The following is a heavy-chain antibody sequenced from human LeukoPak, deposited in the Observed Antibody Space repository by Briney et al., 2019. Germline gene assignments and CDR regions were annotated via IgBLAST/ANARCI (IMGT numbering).Heavy chain of an antibody. Sequence: PGGSLRLSCVTSGFTFSSYWMSWIRQPPGKGLEWIGEINHSGSTNYNPSLKSRVTISVDTSKNQFSLKLSSVTAADTAVYYCARGRPTMIVVVIRYGGDFDYWGQGTLVTVSS. J-gene: IGHJ4*02. D-gene: IGHD3-22*01. V-gene: IGHV4-34*01. CDR3: ARGRPTMIVVVIRYGGDFDY. CDR1: GFTFSSYW. CDR2: INHSGST.